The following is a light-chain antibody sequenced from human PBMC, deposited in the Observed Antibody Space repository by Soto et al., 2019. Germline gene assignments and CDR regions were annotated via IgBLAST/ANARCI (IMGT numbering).Light chain of an antibody. CDR3: QQYGSSPRR. CDR2: GAS. Sequence: EIVLTQSPGTLSLSPGERATLSCRASQSVGSSYLAWYQQKPGQAPRLLICGASSRATGIPDRFSGSGSGTDFTLTISRLEPDVFAVYYCQQYGSSPRRFGQGTK. J-gene: IGKJ1*01. CDR1: QSVGSSY. V-gene: IGKV3-20*01.